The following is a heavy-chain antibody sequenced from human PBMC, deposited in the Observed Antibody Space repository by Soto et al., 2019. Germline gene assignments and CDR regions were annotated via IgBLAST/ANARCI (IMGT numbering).Heavy chain of an antibody. CDR2: IYYSGST. J-gene: IGHJ5*02. V-gene: IGHV4-59*01. D-gene: IGHD3-10*01. CDR3: ARDSYYYGSGSYNYNWFDP. CDR1: GGSISSYY. Sequence: LSLTCTVSGGSISSYYWSWIRQPPGKGLEWIGYIYYSGSTNYNPSLKSRVTISVDTSKNQFSLKLSSVTAADTAVYYCARDSYYYGSGSYNYNWFDPWGQGTLVTVSS.